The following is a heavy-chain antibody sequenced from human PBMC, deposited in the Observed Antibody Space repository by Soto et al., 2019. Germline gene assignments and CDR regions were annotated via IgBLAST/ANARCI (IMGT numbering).Heavy chain of an antibody. CDR3: ARPMTTVTTFQYYYYYGMDV. V-gene: IGHV4-59*01. Sequence: QVQLQESGPGLVKPSETLSLTCTVSGRSISSYYWSWIRQPPGKGLEWIGYIYYGGSTNYNPSLKSRVTTSVDTSKNQLSLKRSSVTAADTAVYYCARPMTTVTTFQYYYYYGMDVWGQGTTVTVSS. D-gene: IGHD4-17*01. CDR1: GRSISSYY. CDR2: IYYGGST. J-gene: IGHJ6*02.